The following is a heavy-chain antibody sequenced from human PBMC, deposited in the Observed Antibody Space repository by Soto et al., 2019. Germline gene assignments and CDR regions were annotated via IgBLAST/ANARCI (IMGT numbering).Heavy chain of an antibody. Sequence: EVQLVESGGGLVQPGGSLRLSCAASGFTFSSYWMSWVRQAPGKGLEWVANIKQDGSEKYYVDSVKGRFTISRDNAKNSLYLQMNSLRAEDPAVYYCARRPITIFGVLYGMDVWGQGTTVTVSS. CDR2: IKQDGSEK. J-gene: IGHJ6*02. CDR3: ARRPITIFGVLYGMDV. CDR1: GFTFSSYW. V-gene: IGHV3-7*03. D-gene: IGHD3-3*01.